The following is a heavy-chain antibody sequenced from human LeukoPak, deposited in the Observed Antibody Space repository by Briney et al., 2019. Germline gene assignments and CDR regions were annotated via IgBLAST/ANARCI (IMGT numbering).Heavy chain of an antibody. J-gene: IGHJ4*02. CDR3: ASLSFYGSGSEI. Sequence: SETLSLTCTVSGGSISSYYWSWIRQPAGKGLEWIGRIYTSGSTNYNPSLKSRVTMSVDTSKNQLSLKLSSVTAADTAVYYCASLSFYGSGSEIWGQGTLVTVSS. CDR1: GGSISSYY. D-gene: IGHD3-10*01. CDR2: IYTSGST. V-gene: IGHV4-4*07.